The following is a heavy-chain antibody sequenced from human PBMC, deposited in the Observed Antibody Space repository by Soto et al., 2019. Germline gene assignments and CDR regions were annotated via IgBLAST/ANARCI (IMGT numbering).Heavy chain of an antibody. CDR2: IYWDDDK. D-gene: IGHD4-17*01. CDR1: GFSLSTSGVG. J-gene: IGHJ4*02. Sequence: QITLKESGPTLVKPTQPLTLTCTFSGFSLSTSGVGVGWIRQPPGKALEWLALIYWDDDKRYSPSLKSRLTITKDTSKNQVVLTMTNMDPVDTATYYCAHRRLDDYGDTFDYWGQGTLVTVSS. V-gene: IGHV2-5*02. CDR3: AHRRLDDYGDTFDY.